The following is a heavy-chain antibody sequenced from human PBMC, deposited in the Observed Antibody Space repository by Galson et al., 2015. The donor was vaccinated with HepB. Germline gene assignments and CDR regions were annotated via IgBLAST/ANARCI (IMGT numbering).Heavy chain of an antibody. CDR3: ARDRAVAGGGDWFDS. V-gene: IGHV3-7*01. Sequence: SLRLSCAVSGFTFGKYWMSWVRQAPGKGLQCVAIIKEDGSEKFYVDAVKGRFTISRDNAKNSLWLHMNSLRADDTAVYYCARDRAVAGGGDWFDSWGQGTLVTVSS. CDR1: GFTFGKYW. D-gene: IGHD6-19*01. CDR2: IKEDGSEK. J-gene: IGHJ5*01.